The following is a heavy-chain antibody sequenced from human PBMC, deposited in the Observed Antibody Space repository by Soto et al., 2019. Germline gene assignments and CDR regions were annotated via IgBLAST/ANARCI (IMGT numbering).Heavy chain of an antibody. CDR2: IYSGTT. Sequence: QVQLQESGPGLVKPSENLSLTCTVSGDSITEHYWSWLRQPPGKGLEWIGYIYSGTTDYNPSLTSRVKLSIDTSKSQFSLRLSSVTASDTALYYGARHQDGHNLFDRWGQGTLVTVSS. CDR3: ARHQDGHNLFDR. CDR1: GDSITEHY. V-gene: IGHV4-59*08. J-gene: IGHJ5*02. D-gene: IGHD2-15*01.